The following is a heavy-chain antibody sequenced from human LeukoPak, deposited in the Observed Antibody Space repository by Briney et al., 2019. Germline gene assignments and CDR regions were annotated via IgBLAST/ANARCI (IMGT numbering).Heavy chain of an antibody. D-gene: IGHD3-3*01. CDR1: GYTFTKYL. J-gene: IGHJ5*02. CDR3: GRPFFCAFDNGGYWLDP. V-gene: IGHV1-46*01. Sequence: GASVEVSCKTSGYTFTKYLIHWVRQAPGQGLGGVGTINPNSDATNYAPSLQGRLTLDQDTSQSTVYMELGGVTPDDTAVYYRGRPFFCAFDNGGYWLDPGGPGTVVPVFS. CDR2: INPNSDAT.